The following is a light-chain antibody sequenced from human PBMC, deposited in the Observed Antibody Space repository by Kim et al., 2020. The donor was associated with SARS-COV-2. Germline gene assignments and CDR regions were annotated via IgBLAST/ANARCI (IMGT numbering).Light chain of an antibody. CDR3: QAWDSSRVV. CDR2: QDS. J-gene: IGLJ2*01. CDR1: KLENKY. V-gene: IGLV3-1*01. Sequence: SVSPGQTASIACSEDKLENKYACWYQQKPSQSPVLVIYQDSKRPSGIPERFSGSNSGNAATLTISGTQAMDEADYCCQAWDSSRVVFGGGTQLTVL.